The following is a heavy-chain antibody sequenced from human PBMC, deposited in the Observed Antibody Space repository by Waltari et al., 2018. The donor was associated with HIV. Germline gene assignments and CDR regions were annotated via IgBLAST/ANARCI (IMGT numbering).Heavy chain of an antibody. Sequence: EVQLLESGGGLVQPGGSLRLSCAGSGFTFSSYAMTWVRQAPGKGLEWVSAILGDGGSTFYADSVKGRFTISRDNSKNTLYLQMNSLRVEDTAVYYCAKGTLNPLTTDYWGQGTLVTVSS. D-gene: IGHD4-17*01. CDR2: ILGDGGST. J-gene: IGHJ4*02. CDR1: GFTFSSYA. CDR3: AKGTLNPLTTDY. V-gene: IGHV3-23*01.